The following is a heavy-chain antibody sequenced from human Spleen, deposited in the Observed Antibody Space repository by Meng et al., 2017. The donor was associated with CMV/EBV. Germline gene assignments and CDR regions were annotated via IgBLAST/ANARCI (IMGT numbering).Heavy chain of an antibody. CDR1: GFTFSDYY. Sequence: GESLKISCAASGFTFSDYYMNWVRQAPGKGLEWVSYISSSGSTIYYADSVKGRFTISRDNSKDTLYLQMNSLRAEDTAVYYCARGGSSIRFLEWLSSLDYWGQGTLVTVSS. CDR2: ISSSGSTI. J-gene: IGHJ4*02. V-gene: IGHV3-11*04. CDR3: ARGGSSIRFLEWLSSLDY. D-gene: IGHD3-3*01.